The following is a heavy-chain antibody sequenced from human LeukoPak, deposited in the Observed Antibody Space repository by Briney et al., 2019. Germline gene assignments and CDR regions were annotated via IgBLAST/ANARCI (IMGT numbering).Heavy chain of an antibody. CDR2: IYYSGRT. D-gene: IGHD3-22*01. V-gene: IGHV4-39*01. CDR1: GDSVSRSDPY. CDR3: ARRRYYDGSGYLE. Sequence: NSSETLSLTCSVSGDSVSRSDPYWDWIRQPPGKGLEWIGTIYYSGRTYYRPSLKGRVTMSVDPSNNQFSLNLRSVTAADTALYYCARRRYYDGSGYLEWGQGTLLSVSS. J-gene: IGHJ1*01.